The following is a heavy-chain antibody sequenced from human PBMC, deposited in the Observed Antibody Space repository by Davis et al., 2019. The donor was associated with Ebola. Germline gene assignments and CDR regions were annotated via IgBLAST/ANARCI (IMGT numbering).Heavy chain of an antibody. Sequence: LRLSCAVSGGSLSSGGYYWTWIRQHPGKGLEWIGCMFYSGNTYYNPSLKSRVTISVDTSKNQFSLRLTSVTAADTAVYYCARWPGYCSGGNCYSGLDVWGQGTTVTVSS. V-gene: IGHV4-31*11. CDR3: ARWPGYCSGGNCYSGLDV. CDR2: MFYSGNT. CDR1: GGSLSSGGYY. J-gene: IGHJ6*02. D-gene: IGHD2-15*01.